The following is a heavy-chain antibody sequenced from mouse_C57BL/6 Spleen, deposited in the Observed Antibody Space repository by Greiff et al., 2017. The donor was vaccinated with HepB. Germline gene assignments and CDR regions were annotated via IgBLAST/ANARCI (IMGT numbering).Heavy chain of an antibody. CDR2: IDPSDSYT. CDR3: ARSAYYGGYFDY. D-gene: IGHD1-1*01. CDR1: GYTFTSYW. J-gene: IGHJ2*01. Sequence: QVQLQQPGAELVRPGTSVKLSCKASGYTFTSYWMHWVKQRPGQGLEWIGVIDPSDSYTNYNQKFKGKATLTVDTSSSTAYMQLSSLTSEDSAVYYCARSAYYGGYFDYWGQGTTLTVSS. V-gene: IGHV1-59*01.